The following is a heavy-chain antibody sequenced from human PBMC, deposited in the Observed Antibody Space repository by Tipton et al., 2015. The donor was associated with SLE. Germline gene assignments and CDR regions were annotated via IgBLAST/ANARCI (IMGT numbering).Heavy chain of an antibody. CDR1: GDSISSGDSY. CDR2: IYSRGNT. CDR3: ARDAV. V-gene: IGHV4-61*02. Sequence: TLSLTCTVSGDSISSGDSYWTWIRQPAGKGLEWIGRIYSRGNTHYNPSLKSRVTISLDTSKNQFSLNLNSVTAADTAVYYCARDAVWGQGTLLTVSS. J-gene: IGHJ4*02.